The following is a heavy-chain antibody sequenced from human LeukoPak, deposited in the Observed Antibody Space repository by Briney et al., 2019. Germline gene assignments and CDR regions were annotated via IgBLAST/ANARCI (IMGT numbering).Heavy chain of an antibody. CDR3: ARDNFGETLDH. CDR1: GFTVSSSY. Sequence: PGGSLRLSCAASGFTVSSSYMSWVRQAPGKGLEWVSVIYSGGSTYYADSVKGRFTISRDNSKNTLYLQMNSLRAEDTAVYYCARDNFGETLDHWGQGTLVTVSS. CDR2: IYSGGST. V-gene: IGHV3-66*01. D-gene: IGHD3-10*01. J-gene: IGHJ4*02.